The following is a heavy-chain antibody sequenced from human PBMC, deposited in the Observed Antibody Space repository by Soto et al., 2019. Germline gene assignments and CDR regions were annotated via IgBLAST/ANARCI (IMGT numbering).Heavy chain of an antibody. D-gene: IGHD3-16*01. J-gene: IGHJ3*02. V-gene: IGHV4-34*01. CDR3: TRVFRGPPNDAFDI. CDR2: INHSGST. CDR1: GGSFSGYY. Sequence: SETLSLTCAVYGGSFSGYYWSWIRQPPGKGLEWIGEINHSGSTNYNPSLKGRVTISVDTSKNQFSLKLSSVTAADTAVYYCTRVFRGPPNDAFDIWGKGTMVTVPS.